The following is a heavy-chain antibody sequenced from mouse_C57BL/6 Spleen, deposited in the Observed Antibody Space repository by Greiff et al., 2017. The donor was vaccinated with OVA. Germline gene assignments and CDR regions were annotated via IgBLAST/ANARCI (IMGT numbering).Heavy chain of an antibody. D-gene: IGHD1-1*01. V-gene: IGHV1-72*01. CDR1: GYTFTSYW. Sequence: VQLQQPGAELVKPGASVKLSCKASGYTFTSYWMHWVKQRPGRGLEWIGKIDPNSGGTNYNEKFKSKATLTVDKPSSTAYMQRSSLTSEDSAVYYGARSTTVGPSYAMDYWGQGTSVTVSS. J-gene: IGHJ4*01. CDR2: IDPNSGGT. CDR3: ARSTTVGPSYAMDY.